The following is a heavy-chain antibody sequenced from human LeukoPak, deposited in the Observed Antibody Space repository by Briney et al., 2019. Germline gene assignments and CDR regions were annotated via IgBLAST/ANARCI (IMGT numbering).Heavy chain of an antibody. V-gene: IGHV4-39*01. CDR2: IYYSGST. CDR3: ARHGLGYCTNGVCSRYAYYFDY. CDR1: GGSTSSSSYY. Sequence: SETLSLTCTVSGGSTSSSSYYWGWIRQPPGKGLEWVGSIYYSGSTYYNPSLKSRVTISVDTSKNQCSLKLSSVTAADTAVYYCARHGLGYCTNGVCSRYAYYFDYWGQGTLVTVSS. D-gene: IGHD2-8*01. J-gene: IGHJ4*02.